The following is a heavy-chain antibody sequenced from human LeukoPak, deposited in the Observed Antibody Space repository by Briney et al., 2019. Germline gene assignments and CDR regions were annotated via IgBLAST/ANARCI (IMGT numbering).Heavy chain of an antibody. Sequence: KTSETLSLTCAVYGGSFSGYYWSWIRQPPGKGLEWIGYIYYSGSTNYNPSLKSRVTISVDTSKNQFSLKLSSVTAADTAVYYCARHSFEYSSSSLRSEYIDYWGQGTLVTVSS. V-gene: IGHV4-59*08. CDR2: IYYSGST. D-gene: IGHD6-6*01. CDR1: GGSFSGYY. J-gene: IGHJ4*02. CDR3: ARHSFEYSSSSLRSEYIDY.